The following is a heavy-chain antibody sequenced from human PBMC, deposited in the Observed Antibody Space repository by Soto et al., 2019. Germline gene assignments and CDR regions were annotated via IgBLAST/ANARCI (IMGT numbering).Heavy chain of an antibody. Sequence: ASVEVSCKESGYTFTSYYMHWVRQAPGQGLEWMGIINPSGGSTSYAQKFQGRVTMTRDTSTSTVYMELSSLRSEDTAVYYCARGDFWSGFRPDYYGMDVWGQGTTVTVSS. D-gene: IGHD3-3*01. CDR2: INPSGGST. V-gene: IGHV1-46*01. J-gene: IGHJ6*02. CDR1: GYTFTSYY. CDR3: ARGDFWSGFRPDYYGMDV.